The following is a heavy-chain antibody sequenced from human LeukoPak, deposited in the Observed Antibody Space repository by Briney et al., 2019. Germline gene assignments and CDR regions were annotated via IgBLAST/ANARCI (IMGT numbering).Heavy chain of an antibody. J-gene: IGHJ4*02. CDR2: IIPILGIA. V-gene: IGHV1-69*04. CDR3: ARDRSYDSSGYPDY. CDR1: GGTFSSYA. Sequence: GSSVKVSCKASGGTFSSYAISWVRQAPGQGLEWMGRIIPILGIANYAQKFQGRVTITADKSTSTAYVELSSLRSEDTAVYYCARDRSYDSSGYPDYWGQGTLVTVSS. D-gene: IGHD3-22*01.